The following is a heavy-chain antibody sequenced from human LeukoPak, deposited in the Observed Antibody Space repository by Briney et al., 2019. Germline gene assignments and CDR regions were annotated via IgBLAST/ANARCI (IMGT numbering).Heavy chain of an antibody. V-gene: IGHV3-23*01. CDR3: AKTGGDYRYYFDY. D-gene: IGHD4-11*01. CDR2: ISGSGGST. Sequence: GGSLRLSCAASGFTFSSYAMSWVRQAPGKGLEWVSAISGSGGSTYYADSMKGRFTISRDNSKNTLYLQMNSLRAEDTAVYYCAKTGGDYRYYFDYWGQGTLVTVSS. CDR1: GFTFSSYA. J-gene: IGHJ4*02.